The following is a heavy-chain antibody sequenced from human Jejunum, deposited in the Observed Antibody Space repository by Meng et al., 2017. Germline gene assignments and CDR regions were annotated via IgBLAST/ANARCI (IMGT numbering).Heavy chain of an antibody. Sequence: QLQLQESGPGRVKPSGTLSLTCTVSGDSITTNTYWSRVRQSPEKGLEWIGQIDHRGSPYYNPSLKSRVTMSVDKSKSQVSLQLTSVTAADTAVYYCAKHGGYYQHYWGQGTLVTVSS. J-gene: IGHJ4*02. CDR1: GDSITTNTY. D-gene: IGHD3-22*01. V-gene: IGHV4-4*02. CDR3: AKHGGYYQHY. CDR2: IDHRGSP.